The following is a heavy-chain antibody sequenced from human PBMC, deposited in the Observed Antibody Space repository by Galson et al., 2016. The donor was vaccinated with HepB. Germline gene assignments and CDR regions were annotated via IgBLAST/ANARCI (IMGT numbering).Heavy chain of an antibody. CDR3: AAYDTGHFDY. CDR2: IWYDGSNK. V-gene: IGHV3-33*01. J-gene: IGHJ4*02. Sequence: SLRLSCAASGFTFRSYGMHWVRQAPGKGLEWMAVIWYDGSNKYYGDSVKGRFTISRDNSKNTLYLQMNSLGPEDTAVYYCAAYDTGHFDYWGQGTVVTVSS. D-gene: IGHD3-9*01. CDR1: GFTFRSYG.